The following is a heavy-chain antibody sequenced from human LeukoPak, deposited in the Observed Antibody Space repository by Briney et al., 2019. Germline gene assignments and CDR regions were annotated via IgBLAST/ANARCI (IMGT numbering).Heavy chain of an antibody. CDR2: ISAYNGNT. J-gene: IGHJ6*03. V-gene: IGHV1-18*01. CDR1: GYTFTSYG. CDR3: ARALSEENDFWSGWRSYYYMDV. D-gene: IGHD3-3*01. Sequence: ASVKVSCKASGYTFTSYGISWVRQAPGQGLEWMGWISAYNGNTNYAQKLQGRVTMTTDTSTSTAYMELRSLRSDDTAVYYCARALSEENDFWSGWRSYYYMDVWGKGTTVTVSS.